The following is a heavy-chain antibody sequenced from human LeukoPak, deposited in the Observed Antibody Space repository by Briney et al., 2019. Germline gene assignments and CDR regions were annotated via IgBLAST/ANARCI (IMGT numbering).Heavy chain of an antibody. CDR1: GGSFSGYY. V-gene: IGHV4-34*01. Sequence: SETLSLTCAVYGGSFSGYYWSWIRQPPGKGLEWIGEINHSGSTNYNPSLKSRVTISVDTSKNQFSLKLSSVTAADTAVYYCALYDFWSGYSTYWGQGTLVTVPS. CDR2: INHSGST. D-gene: IGHD3-3*01. J-gene: IGHJ4*02. CDR3: ALYDFWSGYSTY.